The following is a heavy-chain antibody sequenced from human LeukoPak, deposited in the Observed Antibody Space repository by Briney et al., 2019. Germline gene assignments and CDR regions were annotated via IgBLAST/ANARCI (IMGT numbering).Heavy chain of an antibody. D-gene: IGHD4-17*01. CDR2: IYHSGST. V-gene: IGHV4-4*02. CDR3: ASNRGGDYLDY. Sequence: SGTLSLTCAVSGGSISSSNWWSWVRRPPGKGLEWIGEIYHSGSTNYNPSLKSRVTISVDKSKNQFSLKLTSVTAADTAVYYCASNRGGDYLDYWGQGTLVTVSS. J-gene: IGHJ4*02. CDR1: GGSISSSNW.